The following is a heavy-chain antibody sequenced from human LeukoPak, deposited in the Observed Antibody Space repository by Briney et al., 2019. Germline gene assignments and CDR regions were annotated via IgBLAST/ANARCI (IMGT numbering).Heavy chain of an antibody. CDR3: ARRSGWYFDY. V-gene: IGHV1-18*01. CDR1: GYTFTSYG. CDR2: ISAYNGNT. J-gene: IGHJ4*02. Sequence: ASVKVSCKASGYTFTSYGISWVRQAPGRGLEWMGWISAYNGNTNYAQKFQGRVTMTRDTSISTAYMELSRLRSDDTAVYYCARRSGWYFDYWGQGTLVTVSS. D-gene: IGHD6-19*01.